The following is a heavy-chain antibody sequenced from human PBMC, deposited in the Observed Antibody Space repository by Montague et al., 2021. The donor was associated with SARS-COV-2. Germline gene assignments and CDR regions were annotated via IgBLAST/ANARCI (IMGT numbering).Heavy chain of an antibody. D-gene: IGHD3-22*01. CDR1: GFMFHLYA. CDR3: ARTYYYDSSGFPGPYYFDF. Sequence: SLRLSCAASGFMFHLYAMHWVRQAPGQGLEWVAVISYDGSNEFYADSVQGRFTISRDNSGNTASLQMHSLRAEDTAVYYCARTYYYDSSGFPGPYYFDFWGQGAPVTGSS. V-gene: IGHV3-30*17. CDR2: ISYDGSNE. J-gene: IGHJ4*02.